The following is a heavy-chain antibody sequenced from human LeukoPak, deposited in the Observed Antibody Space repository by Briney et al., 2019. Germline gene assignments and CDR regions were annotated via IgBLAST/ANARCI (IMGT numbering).Heavy chain of an antibody. Sequence: SLKVSCKASGCTFRNYAISWVRQAPGQGLEWMGGIIPLFGRAEYAQKFQGRVTITADESTRTVYLELSSLRSEDTAVYYCASPEENSDYYFVYWGQGTLVTVSS. V-gene: IGHV1-69*01. J-gene: IGHJ4*02. CDR1: GCTFRNYA. CDR3: ASPEENSDYYFVY. D-gene: IGHD4-11*01. CDR2: IIPLFGRA.